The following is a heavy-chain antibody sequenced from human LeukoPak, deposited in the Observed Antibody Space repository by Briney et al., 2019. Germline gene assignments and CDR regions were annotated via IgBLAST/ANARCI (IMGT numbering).Heavy chain of an antibody. CDR2: IYYSGST. D-gene: IGHD2-21*02. Sequence: SETLSLTCTVSGYSISSGYYWGWIRQSPGKGLEWIGSIYYSGSTYYNPSLKSRVTISVDTSKNQFSLKLSSVTAADTAVYYCARDYDCSFDYWGQGTLVTVSS. CDR1: GYSISSGYY. J-gene: IGHJ4*02. CDR3: ARDYDCSFDY. V-gene: IGHV4-38-2*02.